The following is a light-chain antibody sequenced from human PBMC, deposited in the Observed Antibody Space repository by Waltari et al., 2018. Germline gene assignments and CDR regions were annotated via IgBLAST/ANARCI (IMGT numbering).Light chain of an antibody. CDR2: AAS. CDR3: LQYNSNPLT. Sequence: DIQMTPSPSSLSASAGDRVTIPCRASQGISTYLNWYQQKPGKAPKRLIYAASSLESGVPSRFSGSGSGTDFTLTISSLQPEDFATYYCLQYNSNPLTFGGGTKVEIK. J-gene: IGKJ4*01. V-gene: IGKV1-17*01. CDR1: QGISTY.